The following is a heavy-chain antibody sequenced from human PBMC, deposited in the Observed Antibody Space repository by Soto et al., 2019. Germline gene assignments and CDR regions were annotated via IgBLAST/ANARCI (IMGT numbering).Heavy chain of an antibody. D-gene: IGHD1-26*01. CDR2: MSYDGSNK. J-gene: IGHJ4*02. CDR1: GFTFSSYG. Sequence: QVQLVESGGGVVQPGRSLRLSCAASGFTFSSYGMHWVRQAPGKGLEWVAVMSYDGSNKYYADSVKGRFTISRDNSKNTLYLQMISLRAEDTTAHVCAKFGYSGSYHFYYWGQGTLVTVSS. V-gene: IGHV3-30*18. CDR3: AKFGYSGSYHFYY.